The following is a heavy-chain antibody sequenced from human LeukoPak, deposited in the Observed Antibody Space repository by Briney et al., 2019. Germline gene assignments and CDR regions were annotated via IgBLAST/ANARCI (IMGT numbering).Heavy chain of an antibody. CDR1: GGTFSSYA. V-gene: IGHV1-69*05. J-gene: IGHJ5*02. D-gene: IGHD5-12*01. CDR3: ARQRRPGERGWLRLAT. CDR2: IIPIFGTA. Sequence: ASVKVSCKASGGTFSSYAISWVRQAPGQGLEWMGRIIPIFGTANYAQKFQGRVTITTDESTSTAYMELSSLRSEDTAVYYCARQRRPGERGWLRLATWGQGTLVTVSS.